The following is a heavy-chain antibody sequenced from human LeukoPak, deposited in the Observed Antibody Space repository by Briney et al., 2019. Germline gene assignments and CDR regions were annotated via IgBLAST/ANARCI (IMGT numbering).Heavy chain of an antibody. CDR2: TKTDGSEK. V-gene: IGHV3-7*04. CDR3: ARDSLSGYDDFDY. D-gene: IGHD5-12*01. Sequence: GGSLRLSCAVSGFTLSKKWISWVRPVPGNGLEWVANTKTDGSEKYYVESVKGRFTISRDNAKNSLSLQMNSLRAEDTAVYYCARDSLSGYDDFDYWGQGTLVTVSS. CDR1: GFTLSKKW. J-gene: IGHJ4*02.